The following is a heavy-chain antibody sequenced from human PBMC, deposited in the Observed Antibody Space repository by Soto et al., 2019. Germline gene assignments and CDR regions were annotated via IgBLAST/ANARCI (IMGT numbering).Heavy chain of an antibody. D-gene: IGHD1-20*01. CDR2: ISGSGDYT. CDR1: GLTFSSYA. J-gene: IGHJ4*02. CDR3: AKVFQWVHITDYYDY. V-gene: IGHV3-23*01. Sequence: EVQLLESGGGLAQPGGSLRLSCVASGLTFSSYALSWVRQAPGKGLEWVSSISGSGDYTFYADSVKGRFTISRDNTKNTLYLQMNSLRAEDTAIYYCAKVFQWVHITDYYDYWGQGTQVTVSS.